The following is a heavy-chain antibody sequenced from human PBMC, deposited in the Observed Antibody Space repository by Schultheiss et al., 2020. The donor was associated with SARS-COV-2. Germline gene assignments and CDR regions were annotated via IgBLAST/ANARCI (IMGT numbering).Heavy chain of an antibody. Sequence: GGSLRLSCAASGFNFDAYAMHWVRQAPGKGLEWVSGISGRGTDTDYTDSVKGRFTISRDNSKNTLSLQMNSLRAEDTAVYYCARVETVATFFDYWGQGTPVTVSS. CDR1: GFNFDAYA. CDR2: ISGRGTDT. D-gene: IGHD4-23*01. CDR3: ARVETVATFFDY. J-gene: IGHJ4*02. V-gene: IGHV3-23*01.